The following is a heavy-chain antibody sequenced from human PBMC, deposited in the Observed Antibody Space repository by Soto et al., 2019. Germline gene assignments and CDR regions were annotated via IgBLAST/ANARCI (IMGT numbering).Heavy chain of an antibody. CDR2: ISYDGSNK. CDR3: ARDSYYDRRAPYNWFDP. V-gene: IGHV3-30-3*01. Sequence: GGSLRLSCAASGFTFSSYAMHWVRQAPGKGLEWVAVISYDGSNKYYADSVKGRFTISRDNSKNTLYLQMNSLRAEDTAVYYCARDSYYDRRAPYNWFDPWGQGTLVTVSS. CDR1: GFTFSSYA. J-gene: IGHJ5*02. D-gene: IGHD3-22*01.